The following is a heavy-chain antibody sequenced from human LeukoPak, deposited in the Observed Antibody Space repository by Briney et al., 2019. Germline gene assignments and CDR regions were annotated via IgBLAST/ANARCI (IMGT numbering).Heavy chain of an antibody. Sequence: ASVKVSCKASGYTFTSYGISWVRQAPGQGLEWMGWISAYNGNTNYAQKLQGRVTMTTDTSTSTAYMELRSLRSDDTAVYYCASNYYDSSGYYPRYYYYYGMDVWGQGTRVNVSS. V-gene: IGHV1-18*01. D-gene: IGHD3-22*01. CDR3: ASNYYDSSGYYPRYYYYYGMDV. CDR2: ISAYNGNT. J-gene: IGHJ6*02. CDR1: GYTFTSYG.